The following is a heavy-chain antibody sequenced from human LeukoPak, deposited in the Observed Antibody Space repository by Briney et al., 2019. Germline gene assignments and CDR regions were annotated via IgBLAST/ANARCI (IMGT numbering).Heavy chain of an antibody. D-gene: IGHD2-2*01. J-gene: IGHJ4*02. CDR1: GYTFTSYD. V-gene: IGHV1-8*03. Sequence: ASVRVSCKASGYTFTSYDINWVRQATGQGLEWMGWMNPNSGNTGYAQKFQGRVTITRNTSISTAYMELSSLRSEDTAVYYCARGDCSSTSCYQDWGQGTLVTVSS. CDR3: ARGDCSSTSCYQD. CDR2: MNPNSGNT.